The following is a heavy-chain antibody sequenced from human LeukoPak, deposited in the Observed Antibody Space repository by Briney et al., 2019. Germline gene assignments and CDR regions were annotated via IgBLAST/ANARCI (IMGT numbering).Heavy chain of an antibody. V-gene: IGHV3-21*01. D-gene: IGHD4-17*01. Sequence: GRSLRLSCAASGFTFSSYSMNWVRQAPGKGLEWVSSISSSSSYIYYADSVKGRFTISRDNAKNSLYLQMNSLRAEDTAVYYCARDLMVPTTVTPGYMDVWGKGTTVTVSS. J-gene: IGHJ6*03. CDR2: ISSSSSYI. CDR1: GFTFSSYS. CDR3: ARDLMVPTTVTPGYMDV.